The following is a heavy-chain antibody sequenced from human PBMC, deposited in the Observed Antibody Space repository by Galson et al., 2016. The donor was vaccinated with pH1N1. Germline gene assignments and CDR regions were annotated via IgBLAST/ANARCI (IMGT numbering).Heavy chain of an antibody. CDR3: AREGVTYYGSDGMHV. CDR2: ISTLFGTA. Sequence: SVKVSCKASGGIFNSHTISWVRQAPGQGLEWMGRISTLFGTANYAQNFMGRVTISADASTGTAYMELTNLTSQDTAVYFCAREGVTYYGSDGMHVWGQGTTVTVSS. J-gene: IGHJ6*02. D-gene: IGHD3-10*01. V-gene: IGHV1-69*13. CDR1: GGIFNSHT.